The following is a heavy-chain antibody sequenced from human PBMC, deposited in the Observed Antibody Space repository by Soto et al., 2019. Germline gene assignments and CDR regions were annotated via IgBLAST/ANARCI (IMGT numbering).Heavy chain of an antibody. J-gene: IGHJ4*02. CDR2: IYYSGST. D-gene: IGHD3-9*01. Sequence: SETLSLTCTVSGGSISNYYWSWIRQPPGKGLEWIGYIYYSGSTYYNPSLKSRVTISVDTSKNQFSLKLSSVTAADTAVYYCARDRDLRYSPWGQGTLVTVSS. V-gene: IGHV4-59*12. CDR3: ARDRDLRYSP. CDR1: GGSISNYY.